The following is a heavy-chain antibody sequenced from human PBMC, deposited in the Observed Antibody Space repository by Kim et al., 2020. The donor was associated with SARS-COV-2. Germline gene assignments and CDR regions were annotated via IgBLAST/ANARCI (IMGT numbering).Heavy chain of an antibody. CDR3: GRDQQPAGGLDV. Sequence: SETLSLTCTVSGGSISVFYWSWIRQSPGKGLEWIWYISYSGYSNYNPSLESRVTMSVDMSKNQFSLRLRAVTAADTAVYCCGRDQQPAGGLDVWGQGTTVTVPS. J-gene: IGHJ6*02. CDR2: ISYSGYS. D-gene: IGHD6-13*01. CDR1: GGSISVFY. V-gene: IGHV4-59*01.